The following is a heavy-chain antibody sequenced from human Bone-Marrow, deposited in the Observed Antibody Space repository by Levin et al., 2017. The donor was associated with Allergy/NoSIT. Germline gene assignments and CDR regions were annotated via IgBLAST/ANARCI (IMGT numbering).Heavy chain of an antibody. CDR3: AKDYRGIAVALFDY. D-gene: IGHD6-19*01. V-gene: IGHV3-30*18. Sequence: GESLKISCAASGFTFSSYGMHWVRQAPGKGLEWVAVISYDGSNKYYADSVKGRFTISRDNSKNTLYLQMNSLRAEDTAVYYCAKDYRGIAVALFDYWGQGTLVTVSS. CDR1: GFTFSSYG. CDR2: ISYDGSNK. J-gene: IGHJ4*02.